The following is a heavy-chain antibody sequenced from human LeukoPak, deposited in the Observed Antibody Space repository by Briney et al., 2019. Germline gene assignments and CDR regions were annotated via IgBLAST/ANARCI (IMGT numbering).Heavy chain of an antibody. J-gene: IGHJ5*02. CDR2: IEKNGSGK. D-gene: IGHD2-15*01. Sequence: GGSLRLSCTVSGFTFSDSWMAWIPQAPGKGLEWVAIIEKNGSGKNYVDSVKGRFIISRDNAKNSLFLQMDSLKVEDTAIYYCTTDRWYSADHWGQGTLVTVSS. CDR3: TTDRWYSADH. V-gene: IGHV3-7*03. CDR1: GFTFSDSW.